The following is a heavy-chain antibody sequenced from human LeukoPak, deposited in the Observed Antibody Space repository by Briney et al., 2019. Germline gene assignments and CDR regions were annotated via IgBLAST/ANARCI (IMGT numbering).Heavy chain of an antibody. V-gene: IGHV1-2*02. Sequence: ASVKVSCKASGYTFTGYYMHWVRQAPGQGLEWMGWINPNSGGTNYAQKFQGRVTMTRGTSISTAYMELSRLRSDDTAVYYCARCSSGWYVYYYYGMDVWGQGTTVTVSS. CDR3: ARCSSGWYVYYYYGMDV. D-gene: IGHD6-19*01. CDR1: GYTFTGYY. J-gene: IGHJ6*02. CDR2: INPNSGGT.